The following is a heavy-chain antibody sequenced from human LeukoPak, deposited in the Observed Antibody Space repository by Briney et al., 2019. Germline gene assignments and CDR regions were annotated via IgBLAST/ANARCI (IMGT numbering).Heavy chain of an antibody. CDR3: ARRGTGHGMDV. Sequence: GGSLRLSCAASGFTFNNYWIHWVRQVPGKGLVWVSRINNDGSSASYVDSVKGRFTISRDNAKNTLFLQMNSLRAEDTAAYYCARRGTGHGMDVWGQGTTVTVSS. CDR1: GFTFNNYW. J-gene: IGHJ6*02. V-gene: IGHV3-74*01. D-gene: IGHD1-1*01. CDR2: INNDGSSA.